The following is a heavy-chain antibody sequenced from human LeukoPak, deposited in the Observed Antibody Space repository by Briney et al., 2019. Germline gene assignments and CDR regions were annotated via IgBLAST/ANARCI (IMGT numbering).Heavy chain of an antibody. Sequence: GRSLRLSCAASVFTFNNYAASWVRQAPGQGLEWVSTISGRGGITYYADSVKGRFTISRDNSKNTVFLQMNSLRVDDTAVYYCAKALRETHRPVYSYYYMDVWGKGTTVTVSS. V-gene: IGHV3-23*01. J-gene: IGHJ6*03. CDR3: AKALRETHRPVYSYYYMDV. CDR1: VFTFNNYA. CDR2: ISGRGGIT.